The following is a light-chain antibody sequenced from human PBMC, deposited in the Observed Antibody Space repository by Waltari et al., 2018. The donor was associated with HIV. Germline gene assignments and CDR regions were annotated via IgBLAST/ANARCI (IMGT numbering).Light chain of an antibody. Sequence: QSALTQPPSASGSPGQSVTISCTGSSSDVGGYNYVSWYQHHPGKAPKLLIYEVSNRPSGVSNRFSGSKSDNTASLTISGLQAEDEADYYCSSYTSDYTYVFGSGTEVTVL. J-gene: IGLJ1*01. CDR3: SSYTSDYTYV. CDR2: EVS. V-gene: IGLV2-14*01. CDR1: SSDVGGYNY.